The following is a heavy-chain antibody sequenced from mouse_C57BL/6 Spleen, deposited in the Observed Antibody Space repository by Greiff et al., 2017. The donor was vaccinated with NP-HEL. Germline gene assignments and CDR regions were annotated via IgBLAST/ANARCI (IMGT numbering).Heavy chain of an antibody. V-gene: IGHV1-69*01. CDR2: IDPSDSYT. Sequence: QVQLQQPGAELVMPGASVKLSCKASGYTFTSYWMHWVKQRPGQGLEWIGEIDPSDSYTNYNQKFKGKSTLTVDKSSSTAYMQLSSLTSEDAAVYYSARGKGAMDYWGQGTSVTVSS. CDR3: ARGKGAMDY. CDR1: GYTFTSYW. J-gene: IGHJ4*01.